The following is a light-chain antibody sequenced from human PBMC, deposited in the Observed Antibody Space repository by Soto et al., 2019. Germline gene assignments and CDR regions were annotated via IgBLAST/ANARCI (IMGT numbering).Light chain of an antibody. Sequence: EIVLTQSPGTLSLSPVERATLSCMASQSASSSYLAWYQQKPGPAPRLLIYGASSRATGIPDRFSGSGSGTDFTLTISRLEPEDFAVYYCQKYGSSPITFGQGTRLEIK. J-gene: IGKJ5*01. CDR3: QKYGSSPIT. V-gene: IGKV3-20*01. CDR1: QSASSSY. CDR2: GAS.